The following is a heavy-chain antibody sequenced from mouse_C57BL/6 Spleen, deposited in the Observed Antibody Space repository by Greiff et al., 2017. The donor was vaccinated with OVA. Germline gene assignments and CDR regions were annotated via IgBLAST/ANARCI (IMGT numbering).Heavy chain of an antibody. CDR3: GKRGTAQALPPYYAMDY. CDR2: IWGDGST. CDR1: GFSLTSYG. V-gene: IGHV2-3*01. Sequence: VQRVESGPGLVAPSQSLSITCTVSGFSLTSYGVSWVRQPPGKGLEWLGVIWGDGSTNYHSALISRLSISKDNSKSQVFLKLNRLQTDDTATYYCGKRGTAQALPPYYAMDYWGQGTSVTVSS. D-gene: IGHD3-2*02. J-gene: IGHJ4*01.